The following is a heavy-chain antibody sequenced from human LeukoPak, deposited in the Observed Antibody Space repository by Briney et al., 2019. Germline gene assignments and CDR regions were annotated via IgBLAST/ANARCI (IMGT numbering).Heavy chain of an antibody. CDR3: AREGRGWYLAPGGSYYYYGMDV. CDR2: ISAYNGNT. Sequence: ASVKVSCKASGYTFTSYGISWVRQAPGQGLEWMGWISAYNGNTNYAQKLQGRVTMTTDTSTSTAYMELRSLRSDDTAVYYCAREGRGWYLAPGGSYYYYGMDVWGQGTTVTVSS. J-gene: IGHJ6*02. D-gene: IGHD6-19*01. V-gene: IGHV1-18*01. CDR1: GYTFTSYG.